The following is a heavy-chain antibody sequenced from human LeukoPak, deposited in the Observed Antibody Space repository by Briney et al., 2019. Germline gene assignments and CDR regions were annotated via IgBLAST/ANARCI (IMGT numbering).Heavy chain of an antibody. D-gene: IGHD6-6*01. V-gene: IGHV4-59*01. CDR3: ARGGMSSSSGTIDY. Sequence: SETVSLKCTVSSGSICSYYWMWLRQPPGKGREGCGYIYYSESTNYNPSLKNRVNRSVDTSKNQFSLKLSSVTAADTAVYYCARGGMSSSSGTIDYWGQGNLVTVSS. CDR2: IYYSEST. CDR1: SGSICSYY. J-gene: IGHJ4*02.